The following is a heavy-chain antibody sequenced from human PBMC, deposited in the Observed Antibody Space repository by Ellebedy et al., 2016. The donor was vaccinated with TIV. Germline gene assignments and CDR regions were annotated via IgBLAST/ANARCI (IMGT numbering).Heavy chain of an antibody. CDR3: ARAPSVDPHMDV. CDR2: INPTAGST. CDR1: VYTFTSYY. J-gene: IGHJ6*02. Sequence: AASVKVSCKASVYTFTSYYMHWVRQAPGQGLEWMGIINPTAGSTSSAQKFQGRVTMTSDTSTRAVYMELSSLRSEDTAVYYCARAPSVDPHMDVWGQGTTVTVSS. V-gene: IGHV1-46*01. D-gene: IGHD6-19*01.